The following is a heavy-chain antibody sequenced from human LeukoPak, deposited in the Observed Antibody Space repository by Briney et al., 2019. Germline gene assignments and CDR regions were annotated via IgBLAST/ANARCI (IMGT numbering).Heavy chain of an antibody. CDR3: ARDRCSSTSCHFDY. V-gene: IGHV4-4*07. Sequence: SETLSLTCIVSGGSIRSNSWSWIRQPAGKGLEWVGQVYTSGYTNYNPSLKSRVTMSVDTSKNQFSLNLSSVTAADTAVYYCARDRCSSTSCHFDYWGQGTLVSVSS. D-gene: IGHD2-2*01. J-gene: IGHJ4*02. CDR2: VYTSGYT. CDR1: GGSIRSNS.